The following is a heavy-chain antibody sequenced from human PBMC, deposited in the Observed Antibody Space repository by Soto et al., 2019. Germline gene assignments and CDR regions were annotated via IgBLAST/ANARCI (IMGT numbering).Heavy chain of an antibody. CDR2: LSASNGNR. CDR1: GYDFSSYG. V-gene: IGHV1-18*04. Sequence: QVQLVQSGAEGKKPGASVKVSCKSSGYDFSSYGISWVRQAPGQGLEWMGWLSASNGNRDYAQQFQGRVTMTSDTSRTTDAMALRRMRSDATAVYYCVRGPRRNDCCGQGTLVNVAS. CDR3: VRGPRRNDC. J-gene: IGHJ4*02.